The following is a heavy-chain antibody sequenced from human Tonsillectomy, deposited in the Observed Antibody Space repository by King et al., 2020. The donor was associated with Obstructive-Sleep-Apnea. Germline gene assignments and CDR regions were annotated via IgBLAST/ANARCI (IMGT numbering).Heavy chain of an antibody. J-gene: IGHJ4*02. V-gene: IGHV4-61*01. D-gene: IGHD6-13*01. CDR3: ARELFPGIAAAGRAFDY. CDR2: IYYSGSS. CDR1: GGSVSSGRYY. Sequence: QLQLQESGPGLVKPSETLSLTCPVSGGSVSSGRYYWSWIRQPPEKGLEWIGYIYYSGSSNYNPSLKSRVTISVDTSKNQFSLKLSSVTAADTAVYYCARELFPGIAAAGRAFDYWGQGTLVTVSS.